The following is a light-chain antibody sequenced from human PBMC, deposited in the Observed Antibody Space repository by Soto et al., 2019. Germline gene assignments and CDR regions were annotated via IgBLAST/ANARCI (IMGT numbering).Light chain of an antibody. Sequence: QSALTQPASVSGSPGQSITISCTGTSSDVGGYNYVSWYQQHPGKAPKLMIYDVSNRPSGVSNRFYGSKSGNTASLTISGLQAEDEADYYCSSYRSSSTPVYVFGTGTKLTVL. CDR2: DVS. J-gene: IGLJ1*01. CDR3: SSYRSSSTPVYV. V-gene: IGLV2-14*01. CDR1: SSDVGGYNY.